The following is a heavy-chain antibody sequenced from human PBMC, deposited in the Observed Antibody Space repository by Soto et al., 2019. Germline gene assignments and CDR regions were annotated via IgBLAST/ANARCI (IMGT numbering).Heavy chain of an antibody. CDR1: GDSMNSRDW. J-gene: IGHJ4*02. Sequence: VQLHESGPGLVEPSGTLSLTCAVSGDSMNSRDWWSWVRQSPGKGLEWIGEVRPGGSTNYNAARSNRVTISVDESKNQFSMRLTSVTAADTAVYYCARVRFSGTTRACFDYWGQGTLVPVSS. D-gene: IGHD1-26*01. V-gene: IGHV4-4*02. CDR2: VRPGGST. CDR3: ARVRFSGTTRACFDY.